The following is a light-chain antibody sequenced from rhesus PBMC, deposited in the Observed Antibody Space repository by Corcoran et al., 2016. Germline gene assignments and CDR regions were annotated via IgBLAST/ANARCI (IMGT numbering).Light chain of an antibody. Sequence: DIQMTQSPSALSASVGDRVTISCRASQNIYSNLAWYQQKPGKAPKLLSYAASSLQTGIPSRFSGSGSGTDFTLTISSLQPEDSAAYYCQHYDDNPFTFGPGTKLDIK. J-gene: IGKJ3*01. V-gene: IGKV1S12*01. CDR3: QHYDDNPFT. CDR1: QNIYSN. CDR2: AAS.